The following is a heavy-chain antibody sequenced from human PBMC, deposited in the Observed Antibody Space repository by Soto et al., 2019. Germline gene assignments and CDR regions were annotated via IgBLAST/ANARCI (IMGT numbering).Heavy chain of an antibody. Sequence: QVQLVQSGAEVKKPGSSVKVSCKASGLIFSSYAISWVRQAPGQGLEWVGGILPIFGTTNYAQRFKGRVTITADTSTTTTYLDLSSLRSEDTAVYFCVRGANYDSSTGKRYYFPGMDVWGQGTTVTVSS. CDR1: GLIFSSYA. V-gene: IGHV1-69*06. CDR3: VRGANYDSSTGKRYYFPGMDV. D-gene: IGHD3-9*01. J-gene: IGHJ6*02. CDR2: ILPIFGTT.